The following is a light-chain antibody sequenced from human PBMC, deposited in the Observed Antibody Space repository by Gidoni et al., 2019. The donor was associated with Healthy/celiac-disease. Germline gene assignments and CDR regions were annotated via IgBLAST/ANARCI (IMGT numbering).Light chain of an antibody. J-gene: IGKJ2*01. Sequence: EIVLTQSPGPLSLSPGERATLSCRASQSVSSSYLAWYQQKPGQAPRLLIYGASSRAPGIPDRFSGSGSGTDFTLTISRLEPEDFAVYYCQQYGSSPYTFXXXTKLEIK. V-gene: IGKV3-20*01. CDR2: GAS. CDR3: QQYGSSPYT. CDR1: QSVSSSY.